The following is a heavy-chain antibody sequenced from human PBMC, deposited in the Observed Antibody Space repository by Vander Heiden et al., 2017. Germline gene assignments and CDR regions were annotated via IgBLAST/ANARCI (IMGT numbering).Heavy chain of an antibody. Sequence: QVQLVESGGGVVQPGRSLRLSCAASGFTFSSYGMHGVRQAPGKGLEWVAVIWYDGSNKYYADSVKGRFTISRDNSKNTLYLQMNSLRAEDTAVYYCARDRRECSSTSCYVLGWFDPWGQGTLVTVSS. CDR3: ARDRRECSSTSCYVLGWFDP. CDR2: IWYDGSNK. V-gene: IGHV3-33*01. D-gene: IGHD2-2*01. CDR1: GFTFSSYG. J-gene: IGHJ5*02.